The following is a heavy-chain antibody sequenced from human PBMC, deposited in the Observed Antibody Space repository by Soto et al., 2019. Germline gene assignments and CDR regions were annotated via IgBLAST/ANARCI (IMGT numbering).Heavy chain of an antibody. CDR2: MNPNSGNT. J-gene: IGHJ4*02. CDR1: GYTFTSYD. D-gene: IGHD2-21*01. V-gene: IGHV1-8*01. CDR3: AVFCGGVTVYNF. Sequence: ASVKVSCKASGYTFTSYDINWVRQAPGQGLEWMGWMNPNSGNTGCAQKFQGRVTMTRDTSTSTAYMELSSLRSEDMAVYYCAVFCGGVTVYNFWGQGPLVTVSS.